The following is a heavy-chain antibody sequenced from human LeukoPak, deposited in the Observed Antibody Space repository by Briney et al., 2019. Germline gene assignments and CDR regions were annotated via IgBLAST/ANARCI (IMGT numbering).Heavy chain of an antibody. CDR1: GGSISTYY. V-gene: IGHV4-59*12. CDR2: IYYSGST. D-gene: IGHD3-16*01. J-gene: IGHJ6*03. CDR3: ARRQLIRGRDYYYMDI. Sequence: SETLSLTCTVSGGSISTYYWNWIRQPPGKGLEWIGCIYYSGSTNYNPSLKSRVTISVETSKKQFSLNLNAVTAADTAIYYCARRQLIRGRDYYYMDIWGNGTTVIVSS.